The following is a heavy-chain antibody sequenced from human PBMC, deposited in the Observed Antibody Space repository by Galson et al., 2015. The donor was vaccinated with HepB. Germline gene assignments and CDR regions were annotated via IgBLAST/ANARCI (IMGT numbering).Heavy chain of an antibody. CDR3: ARDGVRGRAYRGGDCYSRDFDS. J-gene: IGHJ4*02. CDR2: ISDDGSNK. D-gene: IGHD2-21*01. V-gene: IGHV3-30-3*01. Sequence: SLRLSCAVSGFTFSSYAMHWVRQAPGTGLEWVAVISDDGSNKYYADSVKGRFTISRDNSKNTLYLQMISLRAEDTALYYCARDGVRGRAYRGGDCYSRDFDSWGQGTLVTVSS. CDR1: GFTFSSYA.